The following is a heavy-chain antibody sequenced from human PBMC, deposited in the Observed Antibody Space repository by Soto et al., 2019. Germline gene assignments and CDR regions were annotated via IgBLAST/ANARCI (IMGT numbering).Heavy chain of an antibody. CDR1: GFIFGDYA. J-gene: IGHJ3*01. CDR3: AKDQFKTNGQFDAFDV. V-gene: IGHV3-23*01. CDR2: VGGSGFDR. D-gene: IGHD2-8*01. Sequence: GGSLRLSCVASGFIFGDYAMSWVRQAAGKGLEWVAAVGGSGFDRDYIDSVKGRFTISRDDSKKTLYLQMNSLRDEDTAIYYCAKDQFKTNGQFDAFDVWGQGTVVTVS.